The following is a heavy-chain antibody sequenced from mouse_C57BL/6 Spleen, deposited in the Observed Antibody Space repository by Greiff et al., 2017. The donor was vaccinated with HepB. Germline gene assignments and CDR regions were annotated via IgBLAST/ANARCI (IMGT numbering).Heavy chain of an antibody. CDR1: GYTFTSYW. CDR2: IYPSDSET. CDR3: ARGWGGYFDY. V-gene: IGHV1-61*01. Sequence: VQLQQPGAELVRPGSSVKLSCKASGYTFTSYWMDWVKQRPGQGLEWIGNIYPSDSETHYNQKFKDKATLTVDKSSSTAYMQLSSLTSEDSAVYYCARGWGGYFDYWGQGTTLTVSS. J-gene: IGHJ2*01. D-gene: IGHD2-3*01.